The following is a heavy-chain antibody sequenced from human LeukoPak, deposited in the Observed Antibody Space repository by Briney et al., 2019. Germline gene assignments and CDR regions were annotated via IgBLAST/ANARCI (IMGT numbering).Heavy chain of an antibody. J-gene: IGHJ4*02. Sequence: GGSPRLSCAASGFTVTSNYMSWVRQTPGQGRLEWVSVIYTDGRTFYTGSVTGRFTISRDNSKNTLYLQMNSLRAEDTAVYYCARGQIYGTGSYFFDHWGQGTLVTVSS. CDR1: GFTVTSNY. CDR3: ARGQIYGTGSYFFDH. V-gene: IGHV3-66*01. CDR2: IYTDGRT. D-gene: IGHD3-10*01.